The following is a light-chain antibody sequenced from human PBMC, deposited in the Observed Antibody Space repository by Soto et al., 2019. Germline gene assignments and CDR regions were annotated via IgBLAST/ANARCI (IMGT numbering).Light chain of an antibody. Sequence: QSARIQPASMSWSPGHSIAIPCTGASSDIGLYNYVSWYQHHPGKAPKLLISEVNVRPSGLSDRFSASKAGNTASLTISGLQPEDEAYYYCSSLSTTSTHIVFGSGTKVTXL. J-gene: IGLJ1*01. CDR3: SSLSTTSTHIV. V-gene: IGLV2-14*01. CDR1: SSDIGLYNY. CDR2: EVN.